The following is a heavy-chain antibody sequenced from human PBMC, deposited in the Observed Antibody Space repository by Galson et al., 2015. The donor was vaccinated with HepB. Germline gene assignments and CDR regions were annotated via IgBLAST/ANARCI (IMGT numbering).Heavy chain of an antibody. CDR3: ARDSLPTVTTS. J-gene: IGHJ5*02. D-gene: IGHD4-17*01. CDR2: ISSSSSYI. CDR1: GFTFSSYS. V-gene: IGHV3-21*01. Sequence: SLRLSCAASGFTFSSYSMNWVRQAPGKGLEWVSSISSSSSYIYYADSVKGRFTISIDNAKNSLYLQMNSLRAEDTAVYYCARDSLPTVTTSWGQGTLVTVSS.